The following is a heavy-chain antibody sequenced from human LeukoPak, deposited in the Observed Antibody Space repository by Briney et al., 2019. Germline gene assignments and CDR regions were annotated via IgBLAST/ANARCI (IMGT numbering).Heavy chain of an antibody. CDR2: IYNSGNT. V-gene: IGHV4-61*05. CDR3: ARSHCGGDCYYGGYIDY. CDR1: GGSIRSSSYY. Sequence: PSETLSLTCTVSGGSIRSSSYYWGWIRQPPGKGLEWIGYIYNSGNTNYNPSLKSRGTISVDTSKNQFSLKLSSVTAADTAVYYCARSHCGGDCYYGGYIDYWGQGTLVTVSS. D-gene: IGHD2-21*02. J-gene: IGHJ4*02.